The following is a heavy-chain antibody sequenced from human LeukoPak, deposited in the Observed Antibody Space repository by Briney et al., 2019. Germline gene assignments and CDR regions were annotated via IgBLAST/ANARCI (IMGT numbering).Heavy chain of an antibody. V-gene: IGHV3-7*01. CDR3: ARDGGGYTYGNYYMDV. CDR1: GFTFNTYW. D-gene: IGHD5-18*01. Sequence: GGSLRLSCAASGFTFNTYWMTWVRQAPGKGLEWVANIKQDGSEKYYVDSVKGRFTISRDNAKNSLYLQMNSLRAEDSAVYYCARDGGGYTYGNYYMDVWGKGTTVTVSS. CDR2: IKQDGSEK. J-gene: IGHJ6*03.